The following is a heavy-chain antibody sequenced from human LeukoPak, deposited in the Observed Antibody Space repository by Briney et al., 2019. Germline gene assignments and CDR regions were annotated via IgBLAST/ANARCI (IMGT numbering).Heavy chain of an antibody. D-gene: IGHD3-10*01. CDR1: GYSISSGYY. V-gene: IGHV4-38-2*02. CDR2: IYHSGST. Sequence: PSETLSLTCTVSGYSISSGYYWGWIRQPPGKGLEWIGSIYHSGSTNYSPSLKSRVTVSVDTSKNQFSLKLNSVTAADTAEYYCARGSTYYDSGSHYYNYWGQGTLVTVSS. CDR3: ARGSTYYDSGSHYYNY. J-gene: IGHJ4*02.